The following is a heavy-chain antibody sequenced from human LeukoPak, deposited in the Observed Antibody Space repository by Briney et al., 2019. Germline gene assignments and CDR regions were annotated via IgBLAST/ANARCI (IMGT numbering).Heavy chain of an antibody. CDR3: VYTSGWYLYSYFDC. D-gene: IGHD6-19*01. Sequence: KPSETLSLTCTVSGGSISSSSYYWGWIRQPPGKGLEWIGSIYYSGSTYYNPSLKSRVTISVDTSKNQFSLKLSSVTAADTAMYYCVYTSGWYLYSYFDCWGQGTLVTVSS. CDR2: IYYSGST. V-gene: IGHV4-39*01. J-gene: IGHJ4*02. CDR1: GGSISSSSYY.